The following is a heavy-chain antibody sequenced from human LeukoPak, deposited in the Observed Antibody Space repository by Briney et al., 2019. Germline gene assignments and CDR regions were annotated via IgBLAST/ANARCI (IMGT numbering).Heavy chain of an antibody. CDR1: GGSISSYY. V-gene: IGHV4-4*07. D-gene: IGHD3-10*01. Sequence: SETLSLTCTVSGGSISSYYWSWIRQPAGKGLDWIGRIYTTGSTNYNPSLKSRVTISVDTSKNQFSLKLSSVTAADTAVYYCARTYYYGSGSYGNWFDPWGQGTLVTVSS. CDR2: IYTTGST. CDR3: ARTYYYGSGSYGNWFDP. J-gene: IGHJ5*02.